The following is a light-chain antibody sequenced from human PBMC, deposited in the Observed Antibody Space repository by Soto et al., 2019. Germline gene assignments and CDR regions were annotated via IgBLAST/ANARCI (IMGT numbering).Light chain of an antibody. Sequence: IQMTQSPSSLSASVGDRVTITCRASQSISSYLNWYQQTPGKAPKLLIYAASNLQSGVPSRFSGRGSGTDFTLTINGLQLEDFATYYCQQSYSTPRTFGGGTKVDIK. CDR3: QQSYSTPRT. J-gene: IGKJ4*01. CDR2: AAS. V-gene: IGKV1-39*01. CDR1: QSISSY.